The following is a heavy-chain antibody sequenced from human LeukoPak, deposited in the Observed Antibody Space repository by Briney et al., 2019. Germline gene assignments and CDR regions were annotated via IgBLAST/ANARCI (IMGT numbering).Heavy chain of an antibody. J-gene: IGHJ4*02. Sequence: GGSLRLSCAASGFTFSSYEMNWVRQAPGKGLEWVSYISSSGSTIYHADSVKGRFTISRDNAKNSLYLQMNSLRVEDTAVYYCATAPSGSGTFLDYWGQGTLVTVSS. CDR1: GFTFSSYE. V-gene: IGHV3-48*03. CDR2: ISSSGSTI. CDR3: ATAPSGSGTFLDY. D-gene: IGHD3-10*01.